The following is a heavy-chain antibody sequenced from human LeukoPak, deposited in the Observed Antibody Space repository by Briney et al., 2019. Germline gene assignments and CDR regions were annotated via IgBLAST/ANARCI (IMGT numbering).Heavy chain of an antibody. J-gene: IGHJ4*02. CDR3: ARGGSHCSSTSCLRGDY. CDR2: ISSSGSTI. Sequence: GGSLRLSCAASGFTFSSYERNWVRQAPGKGLEWVSYISSSGSTIYYADSVKGRFTISRDNAKNSLYLQMNSLRAEDTAVYYCARGGSHCSSTSCLRGDYWGQGTLVTVSS. V-gene: IGHV3-48*03. CDR1: GFTFSSYE. D-gene: IGHD2-2*01.